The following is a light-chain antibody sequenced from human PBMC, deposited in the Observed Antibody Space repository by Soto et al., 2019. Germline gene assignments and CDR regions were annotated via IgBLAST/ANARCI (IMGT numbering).Light chain of an antibody. J-gene: IGKJ1*01. CDR1: QGIRND. V-gene: IGKV1-6*01. CDR2: AAS. Sequence: YRVTITCRASQGIRNDLGWYQQKPGKAPKLLIYAASSLQSGVPSRFSGSGSGTDFTLTISSLQPEDFATYYCLQDYNYPWTFGQGTKVDIK. CDR3: LQDYNYPWT.